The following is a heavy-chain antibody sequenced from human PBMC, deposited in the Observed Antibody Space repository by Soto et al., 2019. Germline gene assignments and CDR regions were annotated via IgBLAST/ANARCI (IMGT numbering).Heavy chain of an antibody. CDR1: GGSISSGGYY. J-gene: IGHJ4*02. V-gene: IGHV4-31*03. D-gene: IGHD2-15*01. Sequence: SETLSLTCTVSGGSISSGGYYWSWIRQHPGKGLEWIGYIYYSGSTYYNPSLKSRVTISVDTSKNQFSLKLSSVTAADTAVYYCARALVVVAANFDYWGQGTLVTVSS. CDR3: ARALVVVAANFDY. CDR2: IYYSGST.